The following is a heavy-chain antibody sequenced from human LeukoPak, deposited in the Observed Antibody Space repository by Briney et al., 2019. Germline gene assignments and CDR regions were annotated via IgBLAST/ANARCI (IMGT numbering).Heavy chain of an antibody. V-gene: IGHV1-3*01. D-gene: IGHD3-9*01. CDR1: GFTFTTYT. CDR2: INAANGNT. CDR3: AREPRGYDILTGNYCYGMDV. J-gene: IGHJ6*02. Sequence: ASVKVSCKTSGFTFTTYTMHWVRQAPGQRLEWMGWINAANGNTQYSQKFQGRVTITRDTSASTVYMELSSLRSEDTAVYYCAREPRGYDILTGNYCYGMDVWGQGTTVTVSS.